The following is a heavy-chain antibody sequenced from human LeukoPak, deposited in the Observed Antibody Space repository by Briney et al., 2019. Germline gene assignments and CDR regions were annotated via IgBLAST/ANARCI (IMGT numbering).Heavy chain of an antibody. Sequence: QSGGSLRLSCAASRFTFSSYAMHWVRQAPGKGLEWVSAISGSGGSTYYADSVKGRFTISRDNSKNTLYLQMNTLRAEDTAVYYCAKRKDSGDYTQVFDYWGQGTLVTVSS. CDR1: RFTFSSYA. CDR3: AKRKDSGDYTQVFDY. CDR2: ISGSGGST. J-gene: IGHJ4*02. D-gene: IGHD4-17*01. V-gene: IGHV3-23*01.